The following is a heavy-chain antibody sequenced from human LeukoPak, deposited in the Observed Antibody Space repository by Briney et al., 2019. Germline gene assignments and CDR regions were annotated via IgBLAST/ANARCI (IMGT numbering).Heavy chain of an antibody. CDR2: IYYSGST. J-gene: IGHJ6*02. CDR3: ARAGYSYGYDLAIFYYYGMDV. D-gene: IGHD5-18*01. V-gene: IGHV4-59*01. Sequence: LETLSLTCTVSGGSISSYYWSWIRQPPGKGLEWIGYIYYSGSTNYNPSLKSRVTISVDTSKNQFSLKLSSVTAADTAVYYCARAGYSYGYDLAIFYYYGMDVWGQGTTVTVSS. CDR1: GGSISSYY.